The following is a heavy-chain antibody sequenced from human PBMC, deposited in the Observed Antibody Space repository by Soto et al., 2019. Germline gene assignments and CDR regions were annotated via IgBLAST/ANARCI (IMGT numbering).Heavy chain of an antibody. D-gene: IGHD6-13*01. J-gene: IGHJ4*02. CDR2: INPSGGST. CDR3: ERGGVYSSSWYVVGY. Sequence: GASVKVSCKASGYTFTSYYMHWVRQAPGQGLEWMGIINPSGGSTSYAQKFQGRVTITRDTSASTAYMELSSLRSEDTAVYYCERGGVYSSSWYVVGYWGQGTLVNVSS. V-gene: IGHV1-46*01. CDR1: GYTFTSYY.